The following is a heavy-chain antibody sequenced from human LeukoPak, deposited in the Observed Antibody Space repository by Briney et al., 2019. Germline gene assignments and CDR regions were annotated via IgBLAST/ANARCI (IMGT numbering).Heavy chain of an antibody. CDR2: IKSKTDGGTT. V-gene: IGHV3-15*01. CDR1: GFTFSNAW. D-gene: IGHD3-16*01. CDR3: AKRAFSNWFDP. Sequence: PGGSLRLSCAASGFTFSNAWMSWVRQAPGKGLEWVGRIKSKTDGGTTDYAAPVKGRFTISRDDSKNTLYLQMNSLRAEDTALYYCAKRAFSNWFDPWGQGTLVTVSS. J-gene: IGHJ5*02.